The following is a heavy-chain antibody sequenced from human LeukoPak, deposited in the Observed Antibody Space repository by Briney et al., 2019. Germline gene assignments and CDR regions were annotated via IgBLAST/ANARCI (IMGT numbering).Heavy chain of an antibody. Sequence: SETLSLTCTVSGGSISSGGYYWSWIRQPPGKGLEWIGYIYYSGSTNYNPSLKSRVTISVDTSKNQFSLKLSSVTAADTAVYYCARGVGMNYYYYMDVWGKGTTVAVSS. D-gene: IGHD1-26*01. CDR3: ARGVGMNYYYYMDV. V-gene: IGHV4-61*08. J-gene: IGHJ6*03. CDR1: GGSISSGGYY. CDR2: IYYSGST.